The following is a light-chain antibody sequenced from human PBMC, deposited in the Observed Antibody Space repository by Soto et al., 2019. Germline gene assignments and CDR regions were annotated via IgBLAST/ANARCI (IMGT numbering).Light chain of an antibody. CDR2: LTGDGSH. Sequence: QLVLTQSPSASGSLGASVKLTCTLSSGHSSSAIAWHQQQPEKGPRYLMKLTGDGSHTKGDGIPDRVSGSSSGAERYLTISSLQSEDEADYYCQTWGTGIVVFGGGTKLTVL. V-gene: IGLV4-69*01. CDR1: SGHSSSA. J-gene: IGLJ2*01. CDR3: QTWGTGIVV.